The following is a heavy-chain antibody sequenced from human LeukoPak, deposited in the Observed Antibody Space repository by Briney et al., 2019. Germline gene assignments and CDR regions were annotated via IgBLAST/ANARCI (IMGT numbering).Heavy chain of an antibody. V-gene: IGHV3-30-3*01. D-gene: IGHD3-16*01. J-gene: IGHJ4*02. CDR2: ISYDGGNA. Sequence: PGGSLRLSCAASGFNFRNYAMHWVRQAPGKGLDWVAVISYDGGNAYYADSVLGRFSISRDNSRNTLYLQMNSLGVEDTAVYYCAPPGDHYFDYWGQGALVTVSS. CDR1: GFNFRNYA. CDR3: APPGDHYFDY.